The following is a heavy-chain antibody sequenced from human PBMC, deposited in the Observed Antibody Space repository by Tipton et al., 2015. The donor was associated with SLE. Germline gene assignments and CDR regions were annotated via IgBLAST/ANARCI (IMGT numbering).Heavy chain of an antibody. V-gene: IGHV6-1*01. J-gene: IGHJ6*02. CDR3: ARDLRPMDV. CDR1: GDSVSSNSAG. Sequence: GLVKPSQTLSLTCAISGDSVSSNSAGWNWIRQSPSRGLEWLGRTFYRSRWHTDYPVSVQSRISIDPDTSMNQFSLKLSSVTAADTAVYFCARDLRPMDVWGPGTTVIVSS. CDR2: TFYRSRWHT.